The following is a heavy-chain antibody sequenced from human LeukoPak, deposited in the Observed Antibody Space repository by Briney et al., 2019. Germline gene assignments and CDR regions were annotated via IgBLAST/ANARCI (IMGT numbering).Heavy chain of an antibody. V-gene: IGHV3-64D*06. D-gene: IGHD4-17*01. CDR1: GXTFSTYA. CDR3: VKGPGPTVNYYFDF. Sequence: PGGSLRLSCSASGXTFSTYAMHWVRQAPGKGLEYVSSISTNGGTTYSAESSRGRFAISRDNSKNTLYLQMSSLRADDTAVYYCVKGPGPTVNYYFDFWGQGTLVTVSS. CDR2: ISTNGGTT. J-gene: IGHJ4*02.